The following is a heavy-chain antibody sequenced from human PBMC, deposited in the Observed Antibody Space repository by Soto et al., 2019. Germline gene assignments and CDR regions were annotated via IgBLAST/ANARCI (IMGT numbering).Heavy chain of an antibody. CDR3: ATITMIVVVIKELYFDL. D-gene: IGHD3-22*01. J-gene: IGHJ2*01. Sequence: QLQLQESGPGLVKPSETLSLTCTVSGGSISSSSYYWGWIRQPPGKGLEWIGSIYYSGSTYYNPSLKSRVTISVDTSKNQFSLKLSSVTAADTAVYYCATITMIVVVIKELYFDLWGRGTLVTVSS. CDR2: IYYSGST. CDR1: GGSISSSSYY. V-gene: IGHV4-39*01.